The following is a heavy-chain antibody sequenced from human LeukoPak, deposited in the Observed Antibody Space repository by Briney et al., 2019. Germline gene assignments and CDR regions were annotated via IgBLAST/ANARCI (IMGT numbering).Heavy chain of an antibody. J-gene: IGHJ4*02. CDR2: ISGSGGST. Sequence: GGSLRLSCAASGFTFDDYGMSWVRQAPGKGLEWVSAISGSGGSTYYADSVKGRFTISRDNSKNTLYLQMNSLRAEDTAVYYCATKPRHYYYDSSGPFDYWGQGTLVTVSS. D-gene: IGHD3-22*01. CDR3: ATKPRHYYYDSSGPFDY. V-gene: IGHV3-23*01. CDR1: GFTFDDYG.